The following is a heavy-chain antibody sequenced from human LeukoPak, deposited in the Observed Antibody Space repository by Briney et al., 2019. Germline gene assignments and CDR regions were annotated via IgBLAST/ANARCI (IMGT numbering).Heavy chain of an antibody. CDR3: ARGDSSAYYGNFDY. CDR1: GYTFTSYA. CDR2: INTNTGNP. D-gene: IGHD3-22*01. Sequence: ASVKVSCKASGYTFTSYAMSWVRQAPGQGLEWMGWINTNTGNPTYVQGFTGRFVFSLDTSVSTAYLQIDSLKAEDTAVYYCARGDSSAYYGNFDYWGQGTLVTVSS. J-gene: IGHJ4*02. V-gene: IGHV7-4-1*01.